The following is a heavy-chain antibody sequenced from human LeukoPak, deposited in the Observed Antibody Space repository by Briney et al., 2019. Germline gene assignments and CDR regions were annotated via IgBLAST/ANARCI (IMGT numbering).Heavy chain of an antibody. J-gene: IGHJ4*02. D-gene: IGHD2-15*01. CDR2: ISYDGSNK. CDR1: GFTFSSYA. V-gene: IGHV3-30*04. CDR3: AKAPVTTCRGAFCYPFDY. Sequence: GGSLRLSCAASGFTFSSYAMHWVRQAPGKGLEWVAVISYDGSNKYYADSVKGRFTISRDSSKNTLFLQMNRLRPEDAAVYYCAKAPVTTCRGAFCYPFDYWGLGTLVTVSS.